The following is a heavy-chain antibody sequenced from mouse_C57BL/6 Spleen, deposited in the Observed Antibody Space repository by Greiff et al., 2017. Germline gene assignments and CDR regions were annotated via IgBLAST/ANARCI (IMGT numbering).Heavy chain of an antibody. D-gene: IGHD2-5*01. CDR1: GFTFSDYG. J-gene: IGHJ3*01. CDR3: AKSAYYSNYAWFAY. Sequence: EVQLVESGGGLVKPGGSLKLSCAASGFTFSDYGMHWVRQAPEKGLEWVAYISSGSSTIYYADTVKGRFTISRDNAKNTLFLQMTSLRSEDTAMYYCAKSAYYSNYAWFAYWGQGTLVTVSA. V-gene: IGHV5-17*01. CDR2: ISSGSSTI.